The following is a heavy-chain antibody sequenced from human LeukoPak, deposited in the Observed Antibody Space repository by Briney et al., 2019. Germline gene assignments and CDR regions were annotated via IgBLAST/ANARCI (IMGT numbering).Heavy chain of an antibody. CDR1: GFTFSSYW. J-gene: IGHJ4*02. CDR3: ARTESDYGDYGVDY. Sequence: GGSLRLSCAASGFTFSSYWMHWVRQAPGKGLVWVSRINSDGSSTSYADSVKGRFTISRDNAKNTLYLQMNSLRAEDTAVYYCARTESDYGDYGVDYWGQGTLVTVSS. D-gene: IGHD4-17*01. CDR2: INSDGSST. V-gene: IGHV3-74*01.